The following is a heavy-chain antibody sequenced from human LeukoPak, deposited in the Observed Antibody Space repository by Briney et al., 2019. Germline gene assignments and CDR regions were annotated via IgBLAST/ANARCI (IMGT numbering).Heavy chain of an antibody. CDR2: MSYDGSNK. V-gene: IGHV3-30*03. Sequence: QSGGSLRLSCAASGFTFSSYGMHWVRQAPGKGLEWVAVMSYDGSNKYYADSVKGRFTISRDNSKNTLYLQMNSLRAEDTAVYYCARDEQHGELSYWGQGTLVTVSS. J-gene: IGHJ4*02. D-gene: IGHD3-10*01. CDR1: GFTFSSYG. CDR3: ARDEQHGELSY.